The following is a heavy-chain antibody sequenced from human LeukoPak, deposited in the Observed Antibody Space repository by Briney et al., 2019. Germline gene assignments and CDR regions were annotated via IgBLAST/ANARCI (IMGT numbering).Heavy chain of an antibody. D-gene: IGHD2-2*01. Sequence: SETLSLTCTVSGGPISSGSYYWSWIRQPAGKGLEWIGRIYTSGSTNYNPSLKSRVTISVDTSKNQFSLKLSSVTAADTAVYYCARARFGVTSSFYYYYMDVWGKGTTVTVSS. CDR3: ARARFGVTSSFYYYYMDV. CDR2: IYTSGST. V-gene: IGHV4-61*02. CDR1: GGPISSGSYY. J-gene: IGHJ6*03.